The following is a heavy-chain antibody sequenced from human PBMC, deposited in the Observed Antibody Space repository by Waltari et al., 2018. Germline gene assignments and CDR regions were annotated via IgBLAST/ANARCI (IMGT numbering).Heavy chain of an antibody. CDR1: GGSISSGSYY. CDR3: ASNGAAAGFSPQRYYFDY. Sequence: QVQLQESGPGLVKPSQTLSLTCTVSGGSISSGSYYWSWIRPPAGKGLEWIGRIYTSGSTNYNPSLKSRVTISVDTSKNQFSLKLSSVTAADTAVYYCASNGAAAGFSPQRYYFDYWGQGTLVTVSS. D-gene: IGHD6-13*01. V-gene: IGHV4-61*02. J-gene: IGHJ4*02. CDR2: IYTSGST.